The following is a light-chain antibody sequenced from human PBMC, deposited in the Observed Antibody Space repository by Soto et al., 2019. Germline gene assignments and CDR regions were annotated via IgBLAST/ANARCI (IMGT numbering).Light chain of an antibody. Sequence: EIVLTQSPGTLSLYPGERATLSCRASQSISSSYLAWYQQKPGQAPRILIYGASSRATGIPDRFSGSGSGTDFTLTISRLEPEDFAVYYWQQYGSSPRTFGQGTKVEIK. V-gene: IGKV3-20*01. CDR2: GAS. CDR3: QQYGSSPRT. CDR1: QSISSSY. J-gene: IGKJ1*01.